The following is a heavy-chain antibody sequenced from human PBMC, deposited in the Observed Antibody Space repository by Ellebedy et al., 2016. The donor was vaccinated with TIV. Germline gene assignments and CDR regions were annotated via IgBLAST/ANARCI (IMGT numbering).Heavy chain of an antibody. CDR1: GFTFSSHA. V-gene: IGHV3-23*01. D-gene: IGHD3-10*01. J-gene: IGHJ6*02. Sequence: GGSLRLXXAASGFTFSSHAMSWVRQAPGKGLEWVSAISGSGGSTYYADSVKGRFTISRDNSKNTLYLQMNSLRAEDTAVYYCARGGVRGAPFDEYYYGMDVWGQGTTVTVSS. CDR3: ARGGVRGAPFDEYYYGMDV. CDR2: ISGSGGST.